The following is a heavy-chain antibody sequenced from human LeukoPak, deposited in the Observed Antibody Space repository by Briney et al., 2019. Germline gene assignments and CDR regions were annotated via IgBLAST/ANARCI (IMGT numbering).Heavy chain of an antibody. CDR2: IQYDGSNK. Sequence: GGSLRLSCAASGFSFRTYGMHWVRQAPGKGLDWVAFIQYDGSNKYYSDSVKGRFTISRDNSKNTLYLQVNSLRAEDTAVYYCTREGMGTTFSAWFDPWGQGTLVTVSS. D-gene: IGHD1-7*01. CDR3: TREGMGTTFSAWFDP. CDR1: GFSFRTYG. V-gene: IGHV3-30*02. J-gene: IGHJ5*02.